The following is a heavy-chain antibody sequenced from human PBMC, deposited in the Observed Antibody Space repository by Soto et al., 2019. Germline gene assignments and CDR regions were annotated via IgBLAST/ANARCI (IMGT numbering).Heavy chain of an antibody. CDR3: AGDAVSIAVAAPWDY. CDR2: ISAYNGNT. CDR1: GYTFTSYG. Sequence: QVQLVQSGAEVKKPGASVKVSCKASGYTFTSYGISWVRQAPGQGLEWMGWISAYNGNTNYAQKLQGRVTMATDTSTSTAYMELRSLRSDDTAVYYCAGDAVSIAVAAPWDYWGQGTLVTVSS. V-gene: IGHV1-18*01. J-gene: IGHJ4*02. D-gene: IGHD6-19*01.